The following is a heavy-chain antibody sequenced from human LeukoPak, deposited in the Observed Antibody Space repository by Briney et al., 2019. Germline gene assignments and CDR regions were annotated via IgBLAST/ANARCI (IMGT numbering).Heavy chain of an antibody. J-gene: IGHJ6*03. CDR1: GGSISSGSYY. CDR3: ARDRSIAVAGNYYYYMDV. CDR2: IYTSGST. V-gene: IGHV4-61*02. Sequence: SETLSLTCTVSGGSISSGSYYWSWIRQPAGKGLEWIGRIYTSGSTNYNPSLKSRVTKSVDTSKNQFSLKLSSVTAADTAVYYCARDRSIAVAGNYYYYMDVWGKGTTVTVSS. D-gene: IGHD6-19*01.